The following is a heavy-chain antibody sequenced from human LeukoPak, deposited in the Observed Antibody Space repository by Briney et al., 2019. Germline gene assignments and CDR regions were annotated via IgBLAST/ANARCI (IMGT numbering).Heavy chain of an antibody. CDR1: GGSFSGYY. D-gene: IGHD3-16*02. CDR3: ARANYDYVWGSYRLPAD. Sequence: PSETLSLTCAVYGGSFSGYYWSWIRQPPGKGLEWIGYIYYSGSTNYNPSLKSRVTISVDTSKNQFSLKLSSVTAADTAVYYCARANYDYVWGSYRLPADWGQGTLVTVSS. J-gene: IGHJ4*02. CDR2: IYYSGST. V-gene: IGHV4-59*01.